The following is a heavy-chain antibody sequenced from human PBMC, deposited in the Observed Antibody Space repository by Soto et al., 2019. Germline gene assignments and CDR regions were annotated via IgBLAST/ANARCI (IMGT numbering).Heavy chain of an antibody. Sequence: ASVKVSCKASGYTFTSYAMHWVRQAPGQRLEWMGWINAGNGNTKYSQEFQGRVTITRDTSASTAYMELRSLRSDDTAVYYCARGGRYGSGSYFEFDPWGQGTLVTVSS. CDR3: ARGGRYGSGSYFEFDP. CDR2: INAGNGNT. D-gene: IGHD3-10*01. V-gene: IGHV1-3*01. CDR1: GYTFTSYA. J-gene: IGHJ5*02.